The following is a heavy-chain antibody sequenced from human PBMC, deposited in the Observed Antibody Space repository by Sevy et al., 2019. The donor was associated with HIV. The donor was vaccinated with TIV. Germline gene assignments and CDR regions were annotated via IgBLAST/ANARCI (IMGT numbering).Heavy chain of an antibody. V-gene: IGHV4-59*11. Sequence: SETLSLTCTVSGGSISGHYWGWIRQSPGKGLEWIAYVYDSGSSNYNPSLKSRVTLSLDTSKSQFSLTLKSVTAADTAIYFCARDSTTRPRVLDYWGQGTLVTVSS. CDR3: ARDSTTRPRVLDY. CDR1: GGSISGHY. J-gene: IGHJ4*02. CDR2: VYDSGSS. D-gene: IGHD1-1*01.